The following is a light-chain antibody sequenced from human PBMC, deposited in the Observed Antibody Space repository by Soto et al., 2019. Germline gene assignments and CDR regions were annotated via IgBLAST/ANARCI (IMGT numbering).Light chain of an antibody. CDR2: KAS. CDR3: QQYNSYST. V-gene: IGKV1-5*03. CDR1: QSISSW. Sequence: DSQEPQSPSTLSGSVGNRVTITCRASQSISSWLAWYQQKPGKAPKLLIYKASSLESGVPSRFSGSGSGTEFTLTISSLQPDDFPTYYCQQYNSYSTFGQGTRLEIK. J-gene: IGKJ5*01.